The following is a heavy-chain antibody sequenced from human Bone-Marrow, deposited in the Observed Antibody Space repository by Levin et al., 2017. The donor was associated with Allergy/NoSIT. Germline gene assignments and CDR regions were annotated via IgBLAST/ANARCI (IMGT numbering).Heavy chain of an antibody. CDR2: IDWDDDK. CDR1: GFSLSTTKMR. CDR3: AREDYTGWFDS. Sequence: NESGPTLVKPTQTLTLTCTFSGFSLSTTKMRVSWIRQPPGKALEWLARIDWDDDKFYSTSLKTRLTISKDTSKNQVVLTMTNMDPVDTATYYCAREDYTGWFDSWGQGTLVTVSS. D-gene: IGHD4-11*01. V-gene: IGHV2-70*04. J-gene: IGHJ5*01.